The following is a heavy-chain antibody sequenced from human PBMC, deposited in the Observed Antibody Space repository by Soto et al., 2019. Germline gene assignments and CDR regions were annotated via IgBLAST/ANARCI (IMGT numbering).Heavy chain of an antibody. CDR3: ARDQRYYWSGYHYSDS. V-gene: IGHV1-18*01. J-gene: IGHJ1*01. D-gene: IGHD4-17*01. Sequence: AASVKVSCQASGVTFSTCAIDWVREAAGQGLQWAGLMSAFKVKADSSQIFQYRVTMTTYTSTRTDYMELRSLRSEDTAVYYCARDQRYYWSGYHYSDSWGQGSLVTVSS. CDR2: MSAFKVKA. CDR1: GVTFSTCA.